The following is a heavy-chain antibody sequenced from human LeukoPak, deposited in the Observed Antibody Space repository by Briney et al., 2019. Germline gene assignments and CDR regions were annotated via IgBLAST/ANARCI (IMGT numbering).Heavy chain of an antibody. CDR1: GDSISSGCYY. CDR3: ASRLSKQQPYYYYMYI. V-gene: IGHV4-61*02. Sequence: PSETLSLTCTVSGDSISSGCYYWIWNPQPAGLGLVWIVRIYSNRDTKFNPSLKSRVTISLDTSKNQFSLKLSSATAAETAVYYCASRLSKQQPYYYYMYICGKGTTVTVSS. CDR2: IYSNRDT. J-gene: IGHJ6*03. D-gene: IGHD6-13*01.